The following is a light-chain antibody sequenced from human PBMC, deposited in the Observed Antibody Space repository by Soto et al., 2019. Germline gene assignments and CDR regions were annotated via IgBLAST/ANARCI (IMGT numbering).Light chain of an antibody. Sequence: EIVLTQSPGTLSVSPGERVTLSCRASQSVSSHYLAWYQQRPGQAPKILMYATSNRVTGVPDRFSGSGSGTDFTLTISRLEPDDFALYYCQQYVTSPTFGLGIKLVIK. V-gene: IGKV3-20*01. J-gene: IGKJ2*01. CDR3: QQYVTSPT. CDR2: ATS. CDR1: QSVSSHY.